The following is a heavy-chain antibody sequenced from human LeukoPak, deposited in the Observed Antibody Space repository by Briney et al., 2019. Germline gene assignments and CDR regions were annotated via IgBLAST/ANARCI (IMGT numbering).Heavy chain of an antibody. CDR1: GGSISSGSYY. CDR2: IYTSGST. Sequence: PSQTLSLTCTVSGGSISSGSYYWSWIRQPAGKGLEWIGRIYTSGSTNYNPSLKSRVTISVDTSKNQFSLKLSSVTAADTAVYYCARSFRRVGATTNYYYYMDVWGKGTTVTISS. V-gene: IGHV4-61*02. CDR3: ARSFRRVGATTNYYYYMDV. J-gene: IGHJ6*03. D-gene: IGHD1-26*01.